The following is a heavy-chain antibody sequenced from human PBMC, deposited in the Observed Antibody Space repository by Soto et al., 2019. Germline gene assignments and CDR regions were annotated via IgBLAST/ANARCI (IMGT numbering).Heavy chain of an antibody. Sequence: SETLSLTCTVSGGSISTSPSYWAWIRQSPGKGLEWIGHIFYSGRTTYSPSLRSRVSISADMSKDQFSLKLTSVTAADTAVYYCARHGTALTAVNWFVSWGHGTLVTVSS. V-gene: IGHV4-39*01. J-gene: IGHJ5*01. CDR3: ARHGTALTAVNWFVS. D-gene: IGHD2-21*02. CDR2: IFYSGRT. CDR1: GGSISTSPSY.